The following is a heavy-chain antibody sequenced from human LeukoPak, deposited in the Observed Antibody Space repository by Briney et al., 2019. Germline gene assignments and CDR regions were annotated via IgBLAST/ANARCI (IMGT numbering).Heavy chain of an antibody. CDR2: IYYSGST. CDR1: GGSISSYY. Sequence: PSETLSLTCTVSGGSISSYYWSWIRQPPGKGLEWIGYIYYSGSTNYNPSLKSRVTISVDTSKNQFSLKLNSVTAADTAVYYCARETPESGYGYGILDYWGQGTLVTVSS. CDR3: ARETPESGYGYGILDY. J-gene: IGHJ4*02. D-gene: IGHD5-18*01. V-gene: IGHV4-59*01.